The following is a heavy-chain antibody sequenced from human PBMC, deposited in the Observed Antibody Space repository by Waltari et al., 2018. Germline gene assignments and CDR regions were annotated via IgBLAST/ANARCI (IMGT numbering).Heavy chain of an antibody. J-gene: IGHJ4*02. CDR1: GLTFSSYG. V-gene: IGHV3-74*01. D-gene: IGHD4-17*01. CDR2: TNGDGSST. Sequence: VQLVESGGGVVQPGRSLRLSCAASGLTFSSYGMHWVRQAPGKGLVWVSRTNGDGSSTRYADSVKGRFTISRDNANNTLYLQMNSLRAEDTAVYYCSRDLQHGDFGRGRDYWGQGTLVTVSS. CDR3: SRDLQHGDFGRGRDY.